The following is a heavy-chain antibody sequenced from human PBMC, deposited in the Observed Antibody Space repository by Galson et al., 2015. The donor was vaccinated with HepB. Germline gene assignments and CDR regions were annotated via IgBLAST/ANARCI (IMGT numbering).Heavy chain of an antibody. V-gene: IGHV5-51*03. CDR3: ARVDGSRNWFDS. Sequence: QSGAEVKKPGESLKISCKCSGYSFTNDWIGWVRQMPGKGLGWMGIIYPGDSDTRYSPSFQGQVTISVDKSISTAYLQWSSLKSSDTAMYYCARVDGSRNWFDSWGQGTLVTVSS. J-gene: IGHJ5*01. D-gene: IGHD1-26*01. CDR1: GYSFTNDW. CDR2: IYPGDSDT.